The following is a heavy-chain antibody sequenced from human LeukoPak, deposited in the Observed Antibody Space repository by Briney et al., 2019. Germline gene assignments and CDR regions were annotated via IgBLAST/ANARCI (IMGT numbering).Heavy chain of an antibody. D-gene: IGHD3-3*01. J-gene: IGHJ4*02. Sequence: PGGSLRLSCAASGLTFSSYSMNWVRQAPGKGLEWVSSISSSSSYIYYADSVKGRFTISRDNAKNSLYLQMNSLRAEDTAVYYCARREYDFWSGYYTCFDYWGQGTLVTVSS. V-gene: IGHV3-21*01. CDR1: GLTFSSYS. CDR3: ARREYDFWSGYYTCFDY. CDR2: ISSSSSYI.